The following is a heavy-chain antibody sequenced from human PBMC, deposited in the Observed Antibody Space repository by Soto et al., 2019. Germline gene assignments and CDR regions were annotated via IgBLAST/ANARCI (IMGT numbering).Heavy chain of an antibody. Sequence: EVQLVESGGGLVQPGGSLRLSCAASGFTFSSYWMSWVRQAPGKGLEGVANIKQDGSEKYYVDSVKGRFTISRDNAKNSLYLQMNSLRAEDTAVYYCARDYRFLEWSEAFFDYWGQGTLVTVSS. V-gene: IGHV3-7*01. CDR3: ARDYRFLEWSEAFFDY. J-gene: IGHJ4*02. CDR1: GFTFSSYW. CDR2: IKQDGSEK. D-gene: IGHD3-3*01.